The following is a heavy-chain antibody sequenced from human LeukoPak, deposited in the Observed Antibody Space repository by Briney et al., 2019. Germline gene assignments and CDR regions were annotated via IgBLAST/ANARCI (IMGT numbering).Heavy chain of an antibody. CDR2: ISPSSDYI. Sequence: GGSFSRSCVGSGFSFSTDNMSWVRQAPGKGLEWVSSISPSSDYIYYLASLKGRLTISRDNAKNSLHLQMNSLKAEDTAIYYCARDLSVLVGATPDAFGSWGQGT. V-gene: IGHV3-21*01. D-gene: IGHD1-26*01. CDR1: GFSFSTDN. CDR3: ARDLSVLVGATPDAFGS. J-gene: IGHJ4*02.